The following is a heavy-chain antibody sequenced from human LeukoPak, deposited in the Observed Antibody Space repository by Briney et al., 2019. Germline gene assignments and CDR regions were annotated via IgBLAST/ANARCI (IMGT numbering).Heavy chain of an antibody. D-gene: IGHD3-22*01. J-gene: IGHJ4*02. CDR3: ARLSFLSFSYDSTGHAIFFFDY. V-gene: IGHV4-34*01. CDR2: ISHTGIA. Sequence: PSETLSLTCAVYGGSFSGYHWSWIRQSPGKGLEWIGEISHTGIASYNPSLKSRVAISVDDSKNQVSLRMISVTASDRAVYYCARLSFLSFSYDSTGHAIFFFDYWGRGTLVTVSS. CDR1: GGSFSGYH.